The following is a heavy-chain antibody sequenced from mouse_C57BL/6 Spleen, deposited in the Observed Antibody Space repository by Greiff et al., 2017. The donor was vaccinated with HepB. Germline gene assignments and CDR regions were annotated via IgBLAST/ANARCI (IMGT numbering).Heavy chain of an antibody. Sequence: EVMLVESGGGLVQPGGSLKLSCAASGFTFSDYYMYWVRQTPEKRLEWVAYISNGGGSTYYPDTVKGRFTISRDNAKNTLYLQMSRLKSEDTAMYYCARRGYDYDGAMDYWGQGTSVTVSS. CDR1: GFTFSDYY. J-gene: IGHJ4*01. V-gene: IGHV5-12*01. CDR3: ARRGYDYDGAMDY. D-gene: IGHD2-4*01. CDR2: ISNGGGST.